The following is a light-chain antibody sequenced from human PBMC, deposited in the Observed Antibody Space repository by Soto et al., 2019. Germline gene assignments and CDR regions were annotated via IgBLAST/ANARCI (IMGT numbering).Light chain of an antibody. CDR2: EVS. Sequence: QSALTQPPSASGSPGQSVTISCTGTSRDVGGYNYVSWYQQHPGKAPKLMIYEVSKRPSGVPDRFSGSKSGNTASLTVSGLQAEDEADYYCSSYAGSNNLLFGGGTKVTVL. CDR1: SRDVGGYNY. CDR3: SSYAGSNNLL. J-gene: IGLJ2*01. V-gene: IGLV2-8*01.